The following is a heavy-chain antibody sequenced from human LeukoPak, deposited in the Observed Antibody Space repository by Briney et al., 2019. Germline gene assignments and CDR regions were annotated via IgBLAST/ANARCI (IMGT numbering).Heavy chain of an antibody. CDR1: GYSITNGYY. CDR2: MYHSGST. Sequence: SETLSLTCGVSGYSITNGYYWGWIRQPPGKGLEWIVSMYHSGSTYYNPSLKSRVTISVDTSKNQFSLKLSSVTAADTAVYYCARILHSSSSYVGWFDPWGQGTLVTVSS. J-gene: IGHJ5*02. V-gene: IGHV4-38-2*01. D-gene: IGHD6-6*01. CDR3: ARILHSSSSYVGWFDP.